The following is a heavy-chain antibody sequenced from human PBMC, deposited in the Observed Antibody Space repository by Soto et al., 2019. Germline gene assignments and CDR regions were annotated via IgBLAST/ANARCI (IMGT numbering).Heavy chain of an antibody. D-gene: IGHD4-17*01. CDR2: NYYRGST. Sequence: QVQLQESGPGLVKPSETLSLTCTVSGGSISSYYWSWIRQPPGKGLEWSGYNYYRGSTNYNPSLKSRVTRSVDTSKNQFCRKPSSVTAADTAGYYCARDGGLNPTVTTGAFDIWGQGTMVTVSS. CDR3: ARDGGLNPTVTTGAFDI. V-gene: IGHV4-59*01. CDR1: GGSISSYY. J-gene: IGHJ3*02.